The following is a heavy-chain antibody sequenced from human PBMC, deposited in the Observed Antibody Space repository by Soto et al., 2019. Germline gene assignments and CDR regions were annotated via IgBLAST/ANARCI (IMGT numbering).Heavy chain of an antibody. J-gene: IGHJ6*03. CDR1: GGSFSGYY. D-gene: IGHD3-9*01. Sequence: PSETLSLTCAVYGGSFSGYYWSWIRQPPGKGLEWIGEINHSGSTNYNPSLKSRVTISVDTSKNQFSLKLSSVTAADTAVYYCARDQVEDFDYPRNYYYYMDVWGKGTTVTVS. V-gene: IGHV4-34*01. CDR2: INHSGST. CDR3: ARDQVEDFDYPRNYYYYMDV.